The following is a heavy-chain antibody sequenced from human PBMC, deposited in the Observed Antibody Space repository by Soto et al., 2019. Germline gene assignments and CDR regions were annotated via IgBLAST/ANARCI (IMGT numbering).Heavy chain of an antibody. J-gene: IGHJ4*02. V-gene: IGHV4-39*01. CDR2: IYYSGST. Sequence: QLQLQESGPGLVKPSETLSLTCTVSGGSISSSSYYWGWIRQPPGKGLEWIGSIYYSGSTYYNPPLKSPVTISVDTSKNQFSLKLSSVTAADTAVYYCAKTYSGSYSPFDYWGQGTLVTVSS. CDR3: AKTYSGSYSPFDY. D-gene: IGHD1-26*01. CDR1: GGSISSSSYY.